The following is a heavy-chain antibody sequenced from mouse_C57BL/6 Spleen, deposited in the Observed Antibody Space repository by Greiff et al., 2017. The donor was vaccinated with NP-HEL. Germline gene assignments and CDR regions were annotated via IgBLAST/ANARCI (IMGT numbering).Heavy chain of an antibody. CDR1: GYTFTSYW. Sequence: QVQLQQPGAELVMPGASVKLSCKASGYTFTSYWMHWVKQRPGQGLEWIGAIDPSDSYTNYNQKFKGKSTLTVDKSSSTAYMQLSSLTSEDSAVYYCARRDYDKAWFAYWGQGTLVTVSA. J-gene: IGHJ3*01. D-gene: IGHD2-4*01. CDR2: IDPSDSYT. V-gene: IGHV1-69*01. CDR3: ARRDYDKAWFAY.